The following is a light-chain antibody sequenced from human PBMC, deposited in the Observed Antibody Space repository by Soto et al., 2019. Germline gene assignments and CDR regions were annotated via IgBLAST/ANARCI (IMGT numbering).Light chain of an antibody. CDR2: KSS. J-gene: IGKJ1*01. Sequence: DIQMTQSPSTLSASVGDRVTITWRASQSVSSWLAWYQQKPGKAPKLLIYKSSSLESGVPSRFSGSGSGTEFTLTISSLQPDDFATYYCQQYNSYSRTFGQGTKVDI. CDR1: QSVSSW. V-gene: IGKV1-5*03. CDR3: QQYNSYSRT.